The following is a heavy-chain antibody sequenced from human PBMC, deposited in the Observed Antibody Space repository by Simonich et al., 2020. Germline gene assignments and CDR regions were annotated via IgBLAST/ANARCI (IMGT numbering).Heavy chain of an antibody. CDR1: GFTFSSYW. V-gene: IGHV3-7*01. D-gene: IGHD3-9*01. CDR2: IKPDGSEK. CDR3: ACLGTGDAFDI. J-gene: IGHJ3*02. Sequence: EVQLGEAGGGLVQPGGSLRLSCAASGFTFSSYWMRCVRQAPGKWLEWVANIKPDGSEKYYVDSVKGRFTISRDNAKNSLYLQMDSLSAEDTAVYYCACLGTGDAFDIWGQGTMVTVSS.